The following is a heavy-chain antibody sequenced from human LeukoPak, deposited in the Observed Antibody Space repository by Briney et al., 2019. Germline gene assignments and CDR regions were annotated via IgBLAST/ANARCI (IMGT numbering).Heavy chain of an antibody. D-gene: IGHD3-10*01. Sequence: ASVKVSCKASGYTFTSYDINWVRQATGQGLEWMGWMNPNSGNTGYAQKFQGRVTMTRNTSISTAYMELSSLRSEDTAVYYCARDMVRGVIITLLGFDYWGQGTLVTVSS. CDR1: GYTFTSYD. J-gene: IGHJ4*02. CDR3: ARDMVRGVIITLLGFDY. V-gene: IGHV1-8*01. CDR2: MNPNSGNT.